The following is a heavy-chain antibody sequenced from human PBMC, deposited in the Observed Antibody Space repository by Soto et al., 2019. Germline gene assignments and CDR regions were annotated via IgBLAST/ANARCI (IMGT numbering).Heavy chain of an antibody. Sequence: EVQLVESGGGLVKPGGSLRLSCAASGFTFSNAWMNWVRQAPGKGLEWVGGFKSKTDGGTTDYAAPVKGRFTISRDDSKNTLYLQMNSLKTDDTAVYYCTTDGWDYYDSSGYKPFDYWGQGTLVTVSS. CDR3: TTDGWDYYDSSGYKPFDY. CDR1: GFTFSNAW. J-gene: IGHJ4*02. D-gene: IGHD3-22*01. V-gene: IGHV3-15*07. CDR2: FKSKTDGGTT.